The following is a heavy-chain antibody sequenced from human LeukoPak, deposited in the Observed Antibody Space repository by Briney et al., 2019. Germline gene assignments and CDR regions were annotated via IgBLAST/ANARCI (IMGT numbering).Heavy chain of an antibody. V-gene: IGHV3-48*01. CDR3: ASHAYDFWSGYYPHLDY. CDR1: GFTFSSYS. CDR2: ISSSSSTI. J-gene: IGHJ4*02. Sequence: PGGSLRLSCAASGFTFSSYSMNWVRQAPGKGLKWVSYISSSSSTIYYADSVKGRFTISRDNAKNSLYLQMNSLRAEDTAVYYCASHAYDFWSGYYPHLDYWGQGTLVTVSS. D-gene: IGHD3-3*01.